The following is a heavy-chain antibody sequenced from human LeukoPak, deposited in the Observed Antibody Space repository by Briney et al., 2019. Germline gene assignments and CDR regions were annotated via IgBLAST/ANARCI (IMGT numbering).Heavy chain of an antibody. CDR3: GSGVIFYDSSGRSY. CDR2: ISSSGNTI. CDR1: GFAFSSYE. V-gene: IGHV3-48*03. J-gene: IGHJ4*02. D-gene: IGHD3-22*01. Sequence: PGGSLRLSCAASGFAFSSYEMNWVRQAPGKGLEWVSSISSSGNTIYYADSVKGRFTVSRDSAKNSVYVQMYSLRAEDTAVYYCGSGVIFYDSSGRSYWGQGTLVTVSS.